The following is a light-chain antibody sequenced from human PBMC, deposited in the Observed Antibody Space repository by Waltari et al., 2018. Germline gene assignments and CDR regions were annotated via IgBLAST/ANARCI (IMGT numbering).Light chain of an antibody. CDR2: SAY. CDR3: QQNSAGPPT. J-gene: IGKJ1*01. Sequence: DTQMTQSPSSLSASVGDRVTTRCRASQNSNNHLHWYQQKPGKGPKLLIASAYTVQDRVSSRFSGSGSGTYFTLTINNLQPEDLGTYYCQQNSAGPPTFGQGTKVEIK. V-gene: IGKV1-39*01. CDR1: QNSNNH.